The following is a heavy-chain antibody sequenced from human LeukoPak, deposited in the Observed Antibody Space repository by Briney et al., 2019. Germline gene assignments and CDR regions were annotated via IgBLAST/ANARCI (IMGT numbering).Heavy chain of an antibody. CDR3: ARDSAYSSSWYGPDY. CDR1: GFTFSSYS. J-gene: IGHJ4*02. CDR2: ISSSSSTI. V-gene: IGHV3-48*01. Sequence: PGGSLRLSCAASGFTFSSYSMNWVRQAPGKGLEWVSYISSSSSTIYYADSVKGRFTISRDNAKNSLYLQMNSLRAEDMAVYYCARDSAYSSSWYGPDYWGQGTLVTVSS. D-gene: IGHD6-13*01.